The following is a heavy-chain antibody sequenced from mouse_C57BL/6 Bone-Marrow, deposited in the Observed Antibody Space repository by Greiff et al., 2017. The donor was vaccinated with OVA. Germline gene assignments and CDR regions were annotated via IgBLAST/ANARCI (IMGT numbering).Heavy chain of an antibody. Sequence: VQRVESGAELVRPGASVKLSCKASGYTFPDYYINWVKQRPGQGLEWIARIYPGSGNTYYNEKFKGKATLTAEKSSSTAYMQLSSLTSEDSAVYFCARDLAGRGAMDYWGQGTSVTVSS. J-gene: IGHJ4*01. CDR3: ARDLAGRGAMDY. D-gene: IGHD4-1*01. CDR2: IYPGSGNT. CDR1: GYTFPDYY. V-gene: IGHV1-76*01.